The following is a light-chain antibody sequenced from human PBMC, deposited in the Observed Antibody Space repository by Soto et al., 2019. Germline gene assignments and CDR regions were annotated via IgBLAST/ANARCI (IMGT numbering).Light chain of an antibody. V-gene: IGKV1-5*01. CDR3: QQYNSYPL. Sequence: DIQMTQSPSTLSASVGDRVTITCRASQSISSWLAWYQQKPGKAPKLLIYDASSLESGVPSRFSGSGSGTEFILTISSLQPDDFATYYCQQYNSYPLFGQGTKLEIK. CDR2: DAS. CDR1: QSISSW. J-gene: IGKJ2*01.